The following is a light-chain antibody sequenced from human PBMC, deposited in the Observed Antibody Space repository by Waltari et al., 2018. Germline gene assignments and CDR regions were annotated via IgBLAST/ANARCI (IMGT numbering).Light chain of an antibody. CDR2: AAS. J-gene: IGKJ5*01. Sequence: DIQMTQSPSSLSASVGDRVTITCRASQSISSYLNWYQQKPGKAPKLLIYAASSLQSGVPSRVSGSGSGTDVTLTIRSLQPEDFATYYCRQSYSTPITFGQGTRLEIK. CDR3: RQSYSTPIT. V-gene: IGKV1-39*01. CDR1: QSISSY.